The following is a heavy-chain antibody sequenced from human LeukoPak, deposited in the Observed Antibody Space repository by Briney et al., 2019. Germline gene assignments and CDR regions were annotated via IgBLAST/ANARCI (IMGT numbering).Heavy chain of an antibody. V-gene: IGHV4-4*07. CDR2: IYTSGST. D-gene: IGHD4-11*01. Sequence: SETLSLTCTVSGGSINNYYWSWIRQPAGKELEWIGRIYTSGSTNYNPSLKSPVTMSIDTSKNQFSLKVTSVTDADTAVYYCARDTYNNSPFDYWGQGILVTVSS. J-gene: IGHJ4*02. CDR3: ARDTYNNSPFDY. CDR1: GGSINNYY.